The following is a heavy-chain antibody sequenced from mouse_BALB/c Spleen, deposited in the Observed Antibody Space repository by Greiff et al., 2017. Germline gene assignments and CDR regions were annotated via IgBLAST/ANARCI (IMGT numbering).Heavy chain of an antibody. J-gene: IGHJ2*01. CDR3: ARGDSSADY. CDR2: ISSGGGST. D-gene: IGHD3-2*01. V-gene: IGHV5-12-1*01. CDR1: GFAFSSYD. Sequence: EVKVVESGGGLVKPGGSLKLSCAASGFAFSSYDMSWVRQTPEKRLEWVAYISSGGGSTYYPDTVKGRFTISRDNAKNTLYLQMSSLKSEDTAMYYCARGDSSADYWGQGTTLTVSS.